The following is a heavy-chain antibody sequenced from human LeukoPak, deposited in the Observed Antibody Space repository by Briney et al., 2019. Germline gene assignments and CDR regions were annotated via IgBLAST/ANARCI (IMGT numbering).Heavy chain of an antibody. J-gene: IGHJ5*02. Sequence: SETLSLTCTVSGGSITNYYWSWIRQPPGKGLEWIGYIYYSGSTNYNPSLKRRVTISVDTSKNQFSLKLSSVTAADTAVYYCARREGYYGSGSYYNEAGGVWFDPWGQGTLVTVSS. CDR1: GGSITNYY. D-gene: IGHD3-10*01. CDR2: IYYSGST. V-gene: IGHV4-59*01. CDR3: ARREGYYGSGSYYNEAGGVWFDP.